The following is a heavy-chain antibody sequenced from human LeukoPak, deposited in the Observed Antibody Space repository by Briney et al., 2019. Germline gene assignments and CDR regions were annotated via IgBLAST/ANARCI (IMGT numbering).Heavy chain of an antibody. Sequence: ASVKVSCKASGYTFTSYAMHWVRQAPGQRLEWMGWTNAGNGNTKYSQEFQGRVTITRDTSASTAYMELSSLRSEDMAVYYCARDREYSYGSYDAFDIWGQGTMVTVSS. CDR3: ARDREYSYGSYDAFDI. J-gene: IGHJ3*02. CDR2: TNAGNGNT. V-gene: IGHV1-3*02. D-gene: IGHD5-18*01. CDR1: GYTFTSYA.